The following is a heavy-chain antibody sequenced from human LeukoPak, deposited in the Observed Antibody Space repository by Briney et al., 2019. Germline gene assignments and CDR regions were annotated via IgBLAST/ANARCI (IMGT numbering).Heavy chain of an antibody. J-gene: IGHJ4*02. CDR2: IYTDGST. CDR1: GASVNDNY. V-gene: IGHV4-4*07. CDR3: TIGSSSGSLAC. Sequence: PSGTLSLTCTVSGASVNDNYWSWSRQPAGKTLEWIGRIYTDGSTNYNPSLKSRVAISVDTSTNQFSLFLRSVTAADTAIYYCTIGSSSGSLACWGQGTLVTVSS. D-gene: IGHD2-15*01.